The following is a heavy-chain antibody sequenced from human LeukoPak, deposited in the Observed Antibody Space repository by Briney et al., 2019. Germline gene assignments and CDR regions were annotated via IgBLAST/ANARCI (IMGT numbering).Heavy chain of an antibody. CDR2: ISGSGGAR. CDR1: GCTFSSCG. CDR3: AKVRTLVWFGEFAY. D-gene: IGHD3-10*01. V-gene: IGHV3-23*01. Sequence: GGSLRLSWAASGCTFSSCGMHWGRQAPGKGVEWVSAISGSGGARYYADSVKGGFTISRENSRNPLYLQMNSLRAHDTAVYYCAKVRTLVWFGEFAYWGQGTLVTVSS. J-gene: IGHJ4*02.